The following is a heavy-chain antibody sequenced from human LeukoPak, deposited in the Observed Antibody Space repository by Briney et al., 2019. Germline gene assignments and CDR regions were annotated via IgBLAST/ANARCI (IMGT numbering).Heavy chain of an antibody. CDR2: ISAYNGNT. J-gene: IGHJ4*02. Sequence: ASVKVSCKASGYTFTSYGISWVRQAPGQGLEWMGWISAYNGNTNYAQKLQGRVTMTTDTSTSIAYMELRSLRSDDTAVYYCARDLSIAVAGRQDYWGQGTLVTVSS. CDR3: ARDLSIAVAGRQDY. V-gene: IGHV1-18*01. D-gene: IGHD6-19*01. CDR1: GYTFTSYG.